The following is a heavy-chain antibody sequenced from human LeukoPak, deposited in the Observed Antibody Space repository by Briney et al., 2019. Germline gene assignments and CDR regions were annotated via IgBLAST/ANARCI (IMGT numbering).Heavy chain of an antibody. D-gene: IGHD1-7*01. CDR2: IRYDGSNV. CDR3: AKDWNYGSYFDY. J-gene: IGHJ4*02. V-gene: IGHV3-30*02. CDR1: GFTFSSYG. Sequence: GGSLRLSCAGSGFTFSSYGIHWVRQAPGKGPEWVTFIRYDGSNVQYADSVQGRFTISRDNSKNTVYLQMNSLGVEDSGLYYCAKDWNYGSYFDYWGQGTLVTVSS.